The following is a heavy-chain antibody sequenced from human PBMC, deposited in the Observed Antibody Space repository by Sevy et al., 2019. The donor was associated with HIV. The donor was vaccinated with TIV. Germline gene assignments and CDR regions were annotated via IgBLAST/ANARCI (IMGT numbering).Heavy chain of an antibody. CDR2: INTDGSST. D-gene: IGHD1-26*01. V-gene: IGHV3-74*01. CDR1: GFTFTNHW. CDR3: ARGPPQRSGNFYGGDR. Sequence: GGSLRLSCAASGFTFTNHWMHWVRQAPGRGLVWVSRINTDGSSTSYADSVKGRFTISRDNAKNTLFLQMNSLRVEETGVVYCARGPPQRSGNFYGGDRWGQGALVTVSS. J-gene: IGHJ4*02.